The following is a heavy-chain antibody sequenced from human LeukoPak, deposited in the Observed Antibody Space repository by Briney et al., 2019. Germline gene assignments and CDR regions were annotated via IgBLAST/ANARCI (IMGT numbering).Heavy chain of an antibody. CDR3: ARSYDSSGYYFRMVEY. J-gene: IGHJ4*02. CDR2: IWYDGSGI. V-gene: IGHV3-33*01. Sequence: GGSLRLSCAASGFIFSNYGMHWVRQAPGKGLEWVAVIWYDGSGIQYADSVKGRFTISRDDSKNTLYLEMNSLGAEDTAVYYCARSYDSSGYYFRMVEYWGQGTLVTVSS. CDR1: GFIFSNYG. D-gene: IGHD3-22*01.